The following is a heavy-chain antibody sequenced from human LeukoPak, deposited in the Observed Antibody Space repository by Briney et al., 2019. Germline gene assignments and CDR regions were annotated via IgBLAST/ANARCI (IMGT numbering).Heavy chain of an antibody. J-gene: IGHJ4*02. CDR3: ARSLHFSSSNPYFDY. V-gene: IGHV1-69*01. D-gene: IGHD6-13*01. Sequence: SVKVSCKASGGTFSSYAISWVRQAPGQGLEWMGGIIPIFGTANYAQKFQGRVTITADESTSTAYMELSSLRSEDTAVYYCARSLHFSSSNPYFDYWAREPWSPSPQ. CDR2: IIPIFGTA. CDR1: GGTFSSYA.